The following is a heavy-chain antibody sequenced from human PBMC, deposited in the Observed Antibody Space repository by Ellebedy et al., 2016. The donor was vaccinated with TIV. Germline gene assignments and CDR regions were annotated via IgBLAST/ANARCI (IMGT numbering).Heavy chain of an antibody. V-gene: IGHV3-33*01. Sequence: GGSLRLSCEASGFTPSNYGIHWVRQAPGKGLEWVAVIGSDATSKYYAASVKGRFTISRDSSKNTLYLQMNSLRAEDTAVYYCASLRGYNYGVNPSADLDIWGQGTMVTVSS. CDR2: IGSDATSK. D-gene: IGHD5-18*01. J-gene: IGHJ3*02. CDR1: GFTPSNYG. CDR3: ASLRGYNYGVNPSADLDI.